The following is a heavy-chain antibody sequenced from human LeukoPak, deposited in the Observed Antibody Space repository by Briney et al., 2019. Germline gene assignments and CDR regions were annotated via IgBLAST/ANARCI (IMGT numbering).Heavy chain of an antibody. V-gene: IGHV3-30*02. Sequence: PGGSLRLSCAASGFTFSSYGMHWVRQAPGKGLERVAFIRWDGSIQYYADSVRGRFTISRDSSKNTLCLQMNSLRAEDTAVYYCARSKSYDSSGYYFDYWGQGTLVTVSS. CDR1: GFTFSSYG. D-gene: IGHD3-22*01. CDR3: ARSKSYDSSGYYFDY. CDR2: IRWDGSIQ. J-gene: IGHJ4*02.